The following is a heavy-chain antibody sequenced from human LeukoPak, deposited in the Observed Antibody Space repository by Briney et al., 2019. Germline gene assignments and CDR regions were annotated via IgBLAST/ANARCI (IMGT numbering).Heavy chain of an antibody. CDR2: IYPGDSDT. J-gene: IGHJ4*02. V-gene: IGHV5-51*01. CDR3: ARHASPYSSNYYFDY. Sequence: GESLKISCKGSGYSFLSHWIGWVRQMPGKGLEWMGIIYPGDSDTRYNPSFQGQVTISADKSISTAYLQWSSMKASDTAMYYCARHASPYSSNYYFDYWGQGALVTVSS. D-gene: IGHD6-13*01. CDR1: GYSFLSHW.